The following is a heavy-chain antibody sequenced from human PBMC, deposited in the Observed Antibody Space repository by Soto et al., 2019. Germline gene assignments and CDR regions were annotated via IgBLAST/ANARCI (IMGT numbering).Heavy chain of an antibody. V-gene: IGHV4-59*01. D-gene: IGHD1-26*01. CDR1: GGSISSYY. CDR3: ARGAHSGSYLPFDY. J-gene: IGHJ4*02. Sequence: PSETLSLTCTVSGGSISSYYWRWIRQPPGKGLEWVGYIYYSGSTNYSPSRKSRVTISVDTSKNQCSLKLSSVTAADTAVYYCARGAHSGSYLPFDYWGQGTLVTVSS. CDR2: IYYSGST.